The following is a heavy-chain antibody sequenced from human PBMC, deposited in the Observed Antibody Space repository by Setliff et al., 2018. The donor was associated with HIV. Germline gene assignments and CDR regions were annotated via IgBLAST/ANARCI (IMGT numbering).Heavy chain of an antibody. CDR1: GYTFTDNY. V-gene: IGHV1-2*02. J-gene: IGHJ3*01. D-gene: IGHD3-16*01. CDR3: ARDDGGYNYAEAFDV. CDR2: INSATGGT. Sequence: ASVKVSCKASGYTFTDNYMHWVRQAPGQGLEWMAWINSATGGTNYAQKFQGRVTMTRDTSITTAYMELSRLRSDDTAVYYCARDDGGYNYAEAFDVWGQGTMVTVSS.